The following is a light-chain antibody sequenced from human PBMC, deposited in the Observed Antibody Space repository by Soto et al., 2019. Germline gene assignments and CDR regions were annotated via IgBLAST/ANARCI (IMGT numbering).Light chain of an antibody. CDR2: AAS. CDR3: QQYNNWPLT. CDR1: QGISSY. Sequence: AIRMTQSPSSFSASTGDRVTITCRASQGISSYLAWYQQKPGKAPKLLIYAASTLQSGVPSRFSGSGSGTDFTLTISSLQSEDFAVYYCQQYNNWPLTFGAGTKVEIK. J-gene: IGKJ4*01. V-gene: IGKV1-8*01.